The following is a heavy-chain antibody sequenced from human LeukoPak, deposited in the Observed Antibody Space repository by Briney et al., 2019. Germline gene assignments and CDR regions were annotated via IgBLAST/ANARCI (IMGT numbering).Heavy chain of an antibody. CDR3: ARDGYPRKIFGVVTPRSGFDP. CDR1: GGSISSGSYY. Sequence: PSQTLSLTCTVSGGSISSGSYYWSWIRQPAGKGLEWIGRIYTRGSTNYNPSLKSRVTISVDTSKNQFSLKLSSVTAADTAVYYCARDGYPRKIFGVVTPRSGFDPWGQGTLVTVSS. CDR2: IYTRGST. V-gene: IGHV4-61*02. D-gene: IGHD3-3*01. J-gene: IGHJ5*02.